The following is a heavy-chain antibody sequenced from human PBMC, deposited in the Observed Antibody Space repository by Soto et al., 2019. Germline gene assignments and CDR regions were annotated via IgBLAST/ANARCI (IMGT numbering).Heavy chain of an antibody. V-gene: IGHV3-33*01. CDR2: IWFDGSKQ. Sequence: QVQLVESGGGVVQPGRSLRLSCAASGFSFSSYGIHWVRQAPGKGLQWVAVIWFDGSKQYYADSVKGRFTVSRDNSKNNLYLQMNSLRAEDTAVYYCARELLYGSGSRDFHYYGMDVWGQGTTVTVSS. D-gene: IGHD3-10*01. J-gene: IGHJ6*02. CDR1: GFSFSSYG. CDR3: ARELLYGSGSRDFHYYGMDV.